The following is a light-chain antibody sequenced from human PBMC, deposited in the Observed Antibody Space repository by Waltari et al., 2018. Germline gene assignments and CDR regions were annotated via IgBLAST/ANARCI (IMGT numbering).Light chain of an antibody. J-gene: IGLJ2*01. CDR2: RND. Sequence: QSALTQPPSTSATPGQRVTISCSGSSSNIGSNYVYWYQQFPGKAPKVIIARNDQRPSGVSERFSGSKSGTSASRVISGLRSEDEADYYCATWDDSRRGPGFGGGTKLTVL. CDR1: SSNIGSNY. CDR3: ATWDDSRRGPG. V-gene: IGLV1-47*01.